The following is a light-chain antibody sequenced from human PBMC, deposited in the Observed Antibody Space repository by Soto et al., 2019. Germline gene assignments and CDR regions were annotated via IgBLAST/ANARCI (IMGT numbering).Light chain of an antibody. J-gene: IGKJ4*01. CDR2: EES. CDR3: QQVKSYPRT. CDR1: QTISSW. V-gene: IGKV1-5*01. Sequence: DIQITQSPSTLSGSVGDRVTITCRASQTISSWLAWYQQKPGNPPRLLIYEESTLHSGVPSRFSGRKVGTQFILTIDSLQPEDFATYYCQQVKSYPRTFGGGTKVDIK.